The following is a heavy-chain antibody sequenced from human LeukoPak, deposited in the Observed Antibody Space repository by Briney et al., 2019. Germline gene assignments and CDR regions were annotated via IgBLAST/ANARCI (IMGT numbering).Heavy chain of an antibody. V-gene: IGHV4-39*07. CDR2: IYYGGST. CDR1: GGSISTTSYH. CDR3: ARGPYSYDSSGAFDI. J-gene: IGHJ3*02. D-gene: IGHD3-22*01. Sequence: SETLSLTCTVSGGSISTTSYHWSWIRQPPGKKLEWIGSIYYGGSTYYNPSLKSRITISVDTSKNQFSLKLSSVTAADTAVYFCARGPYSYDSSGAFDIWGQGTMVTVSS.